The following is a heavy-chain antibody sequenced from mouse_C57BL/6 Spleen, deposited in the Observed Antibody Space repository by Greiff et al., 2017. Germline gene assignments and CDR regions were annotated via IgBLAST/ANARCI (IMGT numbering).Heavy chain of an antibody. CDR3: ARRANWDRAWFAY. V-gene: IGHV5-9*01. J-gene: IGHJ3*01. CDR1: GFTFSSYT. CDR2: ISGGGGNT. D-gene: IGHD4-1*01. Sequence: EVHLVESGGGLVKPGGSLKLSCAASGFTFSSYTMSWVRQTPEKRLEWVATISGGGGNTYYPDSVKGRSTISRDNAKNTLYLQMSSLRSEDTALYYCARRANWDRAWFAYWGQGTLVTVSA.